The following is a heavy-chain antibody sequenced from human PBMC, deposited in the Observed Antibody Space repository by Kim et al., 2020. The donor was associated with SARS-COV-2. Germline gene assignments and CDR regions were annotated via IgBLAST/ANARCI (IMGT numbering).Heavy chain of an antibody. CDR3: AGSSGSYWEGGFDP. D-gene: IGHD1-26*01. J-gene: IGHJ5*02. V-gene: IGHV1-2*02. Sequence: AQKFQGRVTMTRDTSISTAYMKLSRLRSDDTAVYYCAGSSGSYWEGGFDPWGQGTLVTVSS.